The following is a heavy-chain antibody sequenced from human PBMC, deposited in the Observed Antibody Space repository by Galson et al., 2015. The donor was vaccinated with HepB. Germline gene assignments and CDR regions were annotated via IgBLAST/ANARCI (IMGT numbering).Heavy chain of an antibody. CDR1: GGSIGSGGYS. CDR3: ANRFCTSTSCAFCP. Sequence: ETLSLPCAVSGGSIGSGGYSWSWIRQPPGKALEWIGYIYHSGSTYYNPSLKSRVTISLDRSKNHFSLKLTSVAAADTALYYCANRFCTSTSCAFCPGGQGTHVTVSS. V-gene: IGHV4-30-2*01. CDR2: IYHSGST. J-gene: IGHJ5*02. D-gene: IGHD2-2*01.